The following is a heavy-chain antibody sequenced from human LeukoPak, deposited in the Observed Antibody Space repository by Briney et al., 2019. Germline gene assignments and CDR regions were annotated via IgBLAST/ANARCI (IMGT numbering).Heavy chain of an antibody. Sequence: SETLSLTCTVSGGSISSYYWSWIRQPPGKGLEWIGRIYTRGSTNYNPSLKSRVTMSVDTSKNQFSLKLSSVTAADTAVYYCARGRYCSADICSGGDAFDIWGQGTMVSVSS. J-gene: IGHJ3*02. CDR3: ARGRYCSADICSGGDAFDI. CDR1: GGSISSYY. V-gene: IGHV4-4*07. D-gene: IGHD2-15*01. CDR2: IYTRGST.